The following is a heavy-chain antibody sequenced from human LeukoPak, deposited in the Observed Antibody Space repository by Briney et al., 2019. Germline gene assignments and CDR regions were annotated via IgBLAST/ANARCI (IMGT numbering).Heavy chain of an antibody. V-gene: IGHV4-59*01. CDR2: IYYSGST. CDR3: ARGARRDGYNFDY. D-gene: IGHD5-24*01. J-gene: IGHJ4*02. CDR1: GGSISSYY. Sequence: PSETLSLTCTVSGGSISSYYWSWIRQPPGKGLEWIGYIYYSGSTNYNPSLKSRLTISVDTSKNQFSLKLNSVIAADTAVYYCARGARRDGYNFDYWGQGTLVTVSS.